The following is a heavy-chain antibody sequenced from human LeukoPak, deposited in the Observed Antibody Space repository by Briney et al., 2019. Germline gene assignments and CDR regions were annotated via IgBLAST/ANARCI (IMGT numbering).Heavy chain of an antibody. CDR1: GFTFSSYA. J-gene: IGHJ4*02. CDR2: ISYDGSNK. V-gene: IGHV3-30*04. D-gene: IGHD1-1*01. CDR3: ARVSIETVGYFDY. Sequence: PGGSLRLSCAASGFTFSSYAMHWVRQAPGKGLEWVAVISYDGSNKYYADSVKGRFTISRDNSKNTLYLQMNSLRAEDTAVYYCARVSIETVGYFDYWGQGTLVTVSS.